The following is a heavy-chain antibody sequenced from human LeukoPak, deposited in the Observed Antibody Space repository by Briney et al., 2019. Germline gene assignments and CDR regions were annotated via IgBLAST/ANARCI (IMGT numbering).Heavy chain of an antibody. J-gene: IGHJ3*02. CDR1: GYSFPTYW. D-gene: IGHD2-15*01. V-gene: IGHV5-51*01. CDR3: AREEGVCGGGTCYSRAFEM. Sequence: GESLKISCQGSGYSFPTYWIGWVRQMPGEGLEWMGIIYPDDSDTRYSPSFQGQVTISADRSISTAFLQWSSLKASDTAMYYCAREEGVCGGGTCYSRAFEMWGQGTMVTVSS. CDR2: IYPDDSDT.